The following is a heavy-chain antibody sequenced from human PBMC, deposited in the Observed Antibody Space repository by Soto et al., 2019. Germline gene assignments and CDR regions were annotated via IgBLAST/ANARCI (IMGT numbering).Heavy chain of an antibody. CDR3: AREGNLGRWIQPLDS. CDR1: GGSISIYF. J-gene: IGHJ4*02. D-gene: IGHD2-2*03. V-gene: IGHV4-59*01. Sequence: SGTLSLTCTVLGGSISIYFWRWIRQPQGKGLEWIGNIHYNGNTKYSPSLKSRVTMSVDTSKNHFSLKLISVTTADTAVYFCAREGNLGRWIQPLDSWGQGTLVTVSS. CDR2: IHYNGNT.